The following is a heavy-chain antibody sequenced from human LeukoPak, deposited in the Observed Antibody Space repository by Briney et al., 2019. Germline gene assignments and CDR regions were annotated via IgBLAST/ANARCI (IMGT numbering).Heavy chain of an antibody. V-gene: IGHV4-61*01. CDR2: IYYSGST. Sequence: PSETLSLTCTDSGGSVSSGSYYWSWIRQPPGKGLEWIGYIYYSGSTNYNPSLKSRVTISVDTSKSQFSLKLSSVTAADTAVYYCARVVVVAATRRFDYWGQGTLVTVSS. CDR1: GGSVSSGSYY. CDR3: ARVVVVAATRRFDY. D-gene: IGHD2-15*01. J-gene: IGHJ4*02.